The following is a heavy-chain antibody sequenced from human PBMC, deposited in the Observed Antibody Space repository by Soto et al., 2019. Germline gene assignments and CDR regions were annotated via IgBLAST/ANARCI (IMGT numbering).Heavy chain of an antibody. CDR2: ARDKAHSYTT. D-gene: IGHD6-13*01. Sequence: EVQLVESGGGLVQPGGSLRLSCAASGFTFSDHYMDWVRQAPGKGLEWVGRARDKAHSYTTEYAPSVKGRFTISRDDSMXSLYLQMNSLKTEDTAVYYCARIYSSTWYGSFFDYCGQGTLVTVSS. CDR1: GFTFSDHY. V-gene: IGHV3-72*01. CDR3: ARIYSSTWYGSFFDY. J-gene: IGHJ4*02.